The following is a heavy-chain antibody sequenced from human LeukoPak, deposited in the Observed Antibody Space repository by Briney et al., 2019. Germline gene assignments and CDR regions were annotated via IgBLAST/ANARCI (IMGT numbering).Heavy chain of an antibody. D-gene: IGHD4-23*01. CDR1: GFTFSSSW. Sequence: PGGSLRLSCAASGFTFSSSWMSWVSQAPGKGLEWVANIKHDGTEKYYVDSVKGRFTISRDNANNSLYLQMNSLRAEDTAVYYCTRGGGNFDYWGQGILVTVSS. J-gene: IGHJ4*02. V-gene: IGHV3-7*05. CDR3: TRGGGNFDY. CDR2: IKHDGTEK.